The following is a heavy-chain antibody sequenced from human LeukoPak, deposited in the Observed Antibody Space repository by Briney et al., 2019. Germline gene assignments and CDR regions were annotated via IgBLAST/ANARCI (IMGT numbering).Heavy chain of an antibody. D-gene: IGHD4-17*01. J-gene: IGHJ4*02. CDR3: ARRIDDYGDYFFDY. CDR1: GGSISSYY. Sequence: SETLSLTCTVSGGSISSYYWSWIRQPPGKGLEWIGYIYYSGSTNYNPSLKSRVTISVDTSKNQLSLKLSSVTAADTAVYYCARRIDDYGDYFFDYWGQGTLVTVSS. V-gene: IGHV4-59*01. CDR2: IYYSGST.